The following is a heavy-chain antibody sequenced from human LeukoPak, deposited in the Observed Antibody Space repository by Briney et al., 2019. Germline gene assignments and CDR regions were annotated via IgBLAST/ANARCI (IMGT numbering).Heavy chain of an antibody. CDR2: ISWNSGSI. J-gene: IGHJ4*02. D-gene: IGHD3-10*01. CDR3: AGVYYYGSGSYYRGYFDY. Sequence: PGGSLRLSCAASGFTFDDYAMHWVRQAPGKGLEWVSGISWNSGSIGYADSVKGRFTISRDNAKSSLYLQMNSLRAEDTAVYYCAGVYYYGSGSYYRGYFDYWGQGTLVTVSS. V-gene: IGHV3-9*01. CDR1: GFTFDDYA.